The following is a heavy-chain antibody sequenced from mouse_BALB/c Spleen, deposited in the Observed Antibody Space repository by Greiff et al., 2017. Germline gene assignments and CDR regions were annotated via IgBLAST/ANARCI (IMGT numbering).Heavy chain of an antibody. J-gene: IGHJ2*01. V-gene: IGHV1-20*02. CDR1: GYSFTGYF. CDR3: ATYYGYDEGFDY. D-gene: IGHD2-9*01. Sequence: EVQLVESGPELVKPGASVKISCKASGYSFTGYFMNWVMQSHGKSLEWIGRINPYNGDTFYNQKFKGKATLTVDKSSSTAHMELRSLASEDSAVYYCATYYGYDEGFDYWGQGTTLTVSS. CDR2: INPYNGDT.